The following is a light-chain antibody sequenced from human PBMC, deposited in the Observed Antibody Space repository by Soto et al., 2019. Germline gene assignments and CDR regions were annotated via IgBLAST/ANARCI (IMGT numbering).Light chain of an antibody. V-gene: IGLV8-61*01. CDR1: SGSVSSSYY. CDR3: VLYVGSGIWV. CDR2: STN. J-gene: IGLJ3*02. Sequence: QAVVTQEPSFSVSPGRTVTLTCGLTSGSVSSSYYPSWYQQTPGQAPRTLIYSTNTRSSGVPDRFSGSILGNKAALTIAGDQADDEGDYYCVLYVGSGIWVFGGGTKLTVL.